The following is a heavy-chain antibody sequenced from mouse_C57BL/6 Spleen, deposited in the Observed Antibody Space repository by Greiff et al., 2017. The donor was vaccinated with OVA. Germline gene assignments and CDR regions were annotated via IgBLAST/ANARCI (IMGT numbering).Heavy chain of an antibody. CDR1: GISITTGNYR. CDR3: ARERGFYDYDGFPYYYAMDY. D-gene: IGHD2-4*01. J-gene: IGHJ4*01. V-gene: IGHV3-5*01. CDR2: IYYSGTI. Sequence: EVQVVESGPGLVKPSQTVFLTCTVTGISITTGNYRWSWIRQFPGNKLEWIGYIYYSGTITYNPSLTSRTTITRDTPKNQFFLEMNSLTAEDTATYYCARERGFYDYDGFPYYYAMDYWGQGTSVTVSS.